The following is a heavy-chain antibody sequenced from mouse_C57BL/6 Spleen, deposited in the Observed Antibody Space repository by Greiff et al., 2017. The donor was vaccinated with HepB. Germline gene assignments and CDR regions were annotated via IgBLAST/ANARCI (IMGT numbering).Heavy chain of an antibody. D-gene: IGHD1-1*01. J-gene: IGHJ2*01. CDR1: GFTFSDAW. CDR2: IRNKANNHAT. V-gene: IGHV6-6*01. Sequence: EVKLVESGGGLVQPGGSMKLSCAASGFTFSDAWMDWVRQSPEKGLEWVAEIRNKANNHATYYAESVKGRFTISRDDSKSSVYLQMNSLRAEDTGIYYCTGDTTVTHFDYWGQGTTLTVSS. CDR3: TGDTTVTHFDY.